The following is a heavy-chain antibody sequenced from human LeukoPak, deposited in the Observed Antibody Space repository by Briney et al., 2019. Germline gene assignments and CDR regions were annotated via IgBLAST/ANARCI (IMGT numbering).Heavy chain of an antibody. V-gene: IGHV3-30*02. CDR3: AKSYGGTISAVVIPLPDY. J-gene: IGHJ4*02. CDR2: IRYDGSNK. D-gene: IGHD3-3*01. Sequence: GGSLGLSCAASGFTFSNSGMHWVRQAPGKGLEWVAFIRYDGSNKYYAGSVKGRFTISRDNSKNTLFLQMSSLRAEDTAVYYCAKSYGGTISAVVIPLPDYWGQGTLVTVSS. CDR1: GFTFSNSG.